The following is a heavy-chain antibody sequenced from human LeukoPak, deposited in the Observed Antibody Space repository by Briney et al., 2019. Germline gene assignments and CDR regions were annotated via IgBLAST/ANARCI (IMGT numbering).Heavy chain of an antibody. CDR3: ARDASDCDYVWGSYRLSLFDY. Sequence: SETLSLTCTVSGGSISSSSYYWGWIRQPPGKGLEWIGSIYYSGSTYYNPSLKSRVTISVDTSKNQFSLKLSSVTAADTAVYYCARDASDCDYVWGSYRLSLFDYWGQGTLVTVSS. J-gene: IGHJ4*02. V-gene: IGHV4-39*07. D-gene: IGHD3-16*02. CDR1: GGSISSSSYY. CDR2: IYYSGST.